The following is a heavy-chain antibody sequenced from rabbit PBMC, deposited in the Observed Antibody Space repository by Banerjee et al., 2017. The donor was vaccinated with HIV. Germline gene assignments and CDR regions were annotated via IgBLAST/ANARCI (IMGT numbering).Heavy chain of an antibody. CDR3: ARSGYAGTGYAAYFNL. V-gene: IGHV1S40*01. J-gene: IGHJ4*01. Sequence: QSLEESGGDLVKPGASLTLTCTASGFSFSSSYWICWVRQAPGKGLEWIACIYAGSSGSTYYASWAKGRFTISKTSSTTVTLQMTSVTAADTATYFCARSGYAGTGYAAYFNLWGPGTLVTVS. D-gene: IGHD8-1*01. CDR1: GFSFSSSYW. CDR2: IYAGSSGST.